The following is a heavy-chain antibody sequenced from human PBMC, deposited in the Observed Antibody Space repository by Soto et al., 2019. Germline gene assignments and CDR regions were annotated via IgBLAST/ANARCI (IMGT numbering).Heavy chain of an antibody. CDR1: GFTFNNAW. CDR2: IKGEADGGTT. CDR3: TTGLSNGYYNFDY. Sequence: GSLRLSCAASGFTFNNAWMSWVHQAAVEGLEWVGRIKGEADGGTTDYAAPVKGRITISRDHSKDTLYLRMNSLKTEDTAVYYCTTGLSNGYYNFDYWGQGT. J-gene: IGHJ4*02. V-gene: IGHV3-15*01. D-gene: IGHD3-22*01.